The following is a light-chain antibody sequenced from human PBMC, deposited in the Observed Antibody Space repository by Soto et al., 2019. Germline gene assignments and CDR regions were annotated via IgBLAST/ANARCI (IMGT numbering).Light chain of an antibody. CDR3: GSYTSSNTLV. Sequence: QSALTQPASVSGSPGQSITISCTGTSSDVGGYNYVSWYQQHPGKAPKLLIYEVTYRPSGVSNRVSGSKSGNTASLTISVLQGEDEADYFCGSYTSSNTLVFGTGTKLTV. CDR2: EVT. J-gene: IGLJ1*01. V-gene: IGLV2-14*03. CDR1: SSDVGGYNY.